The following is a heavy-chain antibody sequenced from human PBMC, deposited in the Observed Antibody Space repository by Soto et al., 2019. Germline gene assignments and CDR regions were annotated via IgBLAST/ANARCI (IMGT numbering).Heavy chain of an antibody. CDR1: GGSFSGYY. J-gene: IGHJ6*02. V-gene: IGHV4-34*01. CDR2: INHSGST. D-gene: IGHD4-17*01. Sequence: SETLSLTCAVYGGSFSGYYWSWIRQPPGKGLEWIGEINHSGSTNYNPSLKSRVTISVDTSKNQFSLKLSSVTAADTAVYYCARDHLTIYGDQIVPRRMDVWGQGTTVTVSS. CDR3: ARDHLTIYGDQIVPRRMDV.